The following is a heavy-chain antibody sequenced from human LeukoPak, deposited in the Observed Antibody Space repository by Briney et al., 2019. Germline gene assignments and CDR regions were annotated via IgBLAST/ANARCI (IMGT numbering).Heavy chain of an antibody. CDR2: IYYSGTT. J-gene: IGHJ4*02. CDR3: VRDDSGYGRNHY. Sequence: PSQTLSLTCSVSGGSISSGGYYWSWIRQHPGKGLEWIGYIYYSGTTYYNPSLKSRIAMSLDTSKNQVSLTLSSMTAADAAVYYCVRDDSGYGRNHYWGQGTLVTVSS. V-gene: IGHV4-30-4*08. CDR1: GGSISSGGYY. D-gene: IGHD5-12*01.